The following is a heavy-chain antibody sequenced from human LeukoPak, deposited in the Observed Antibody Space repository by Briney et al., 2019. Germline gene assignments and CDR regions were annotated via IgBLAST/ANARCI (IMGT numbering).Heavy chain of an antibody. D-gene: IGHD4-11*01. CDR1: GFTFTSYV. Sequence: GGSLRLSCAASGFTFTSYVMSWVRQAPGKGLERVSAISGSGGSTHYADSVKGRFTISRDNSKNTLYLQMNSLRVEDTAVYYCAKEALRDYSDLYNWFDPWGQGTLVTVSS. V-gene: IGHV3-23*01. CDR2: ISGSGGST. J-gene: IGHJ5*02. CDR3: AKEALRDYSDLYNWFDP.